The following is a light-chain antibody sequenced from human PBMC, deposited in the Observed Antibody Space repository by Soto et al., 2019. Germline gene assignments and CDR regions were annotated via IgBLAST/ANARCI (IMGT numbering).Light chain of an antibody. CDR1: QSISSW. CDR3: QQYHSFPLT. J-gene: IGKJ4*01. Sequence: DIQMTQSPSTLSASVGDRVTITCRASQSISSWLAWYQQKPGKAPKLLIYDASGLESGVPSKFSGSGSGTDFTLTINSLQPDDFATYYCQQYHSFPLTFGGGTKVEIK. CDR2: DAS. V-gene: IGKV1-5*01.